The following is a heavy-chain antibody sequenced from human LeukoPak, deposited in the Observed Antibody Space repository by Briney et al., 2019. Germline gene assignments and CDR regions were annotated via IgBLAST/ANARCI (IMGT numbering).Heavy chain of an antibody. V-gene: IGHV4-59*12. CDR1: GGSISSYY. D-gene: IGHD2-8*01. Sequence: SETLSLTCTVSGGSISSYYWSWIRQPPGKGLEWIGEIDRSVTTNYNPSLKSRVTMSVDTSKNQFSLRLSSVTAADTAVYYCAREACTSGSCDAFDIWGQGTAVTVSS. CDR2: IDRSVTT. CDR3: AREACTSGSCDAFDI. J-gene: IGHJ3*02.